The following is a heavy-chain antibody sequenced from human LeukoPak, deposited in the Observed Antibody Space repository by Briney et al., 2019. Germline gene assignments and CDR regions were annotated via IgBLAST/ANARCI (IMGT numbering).Heavy chain of an antibody. CDR3: ARESPIVVVPAAIEYYYYYGMDV. J-gene: IGHJ6*04. D-gene: IGHD2-2*01. CDR2: IIPIFGTA. CDR1: GGTFSSYA. V-gene: IGHV1-69*13. Sequence: SVKVSCKASGGTFSSYAISWVRQAPGQGLGWMGGIIPIFGTANYAQKFQGRVTITADESTSTAYMELSSLRSEDTAVYYCARESPIVVVPAAIEYYYYYGMDVWGKGTTVTVSS.